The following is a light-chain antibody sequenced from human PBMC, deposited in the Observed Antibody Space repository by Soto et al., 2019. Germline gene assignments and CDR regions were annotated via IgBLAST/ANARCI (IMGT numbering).Light chain of an antibody. CDR3: QRYDGSPRT. J-gene: IGKJ2*01. CDR1: QSVNSNF. Sequence: ETVLTQSPGTVSLSPGERDTLSSRTSQSVNSNFLAWYQQKPGQAPRLLIYGEFNSATGISDRFSGSGSGTDFTRTISGLEAEDSAVYCSQRYDGSPRTFGQGTKLAIK. CDR2: GEF. V-gene: IGKV3-20*01.